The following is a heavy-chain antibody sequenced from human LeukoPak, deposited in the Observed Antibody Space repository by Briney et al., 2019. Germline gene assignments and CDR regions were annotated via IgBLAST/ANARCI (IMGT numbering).Heavy chain of an antibody. J-gene: IGHJ6*03. CDR3: ARGQGYESYYYMDV. V-gene: IGHV3-23*01. CDR1: GFTFSRHG. CDR2: ISPSGDIL. D-gene: IGHD2-2*01. Sequence: GGSLRLSCAASGFTFSRHGMNWVRQAPGKGLEWVSGISPSGDILYYADSVKGRFTISRDNSNNTVYLQMNNLRPEDTAVFYCARGQGYESYYYMDVWGKGTTVSVSS.